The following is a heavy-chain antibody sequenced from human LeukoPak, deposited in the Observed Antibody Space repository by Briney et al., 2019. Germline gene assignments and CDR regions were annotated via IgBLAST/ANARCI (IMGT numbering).Heavy chain of an antibody. Sequence: PGGSLRLSCAAYGFTFSSYGMHWVRQAPGKGLEWVAVISYDGSNKYYADSVKGRFTISRDNSKNTLYLQMNSLRAEDTAVYYCAKGSGSYYDYWGQGTLVTVSS. J-gene: IGHJ4*02. CDR3: AKGSGSYYDY. CDR2: ISYDGSNK. V-gene: IGHV3-30*18. CDR1: GFTFSSYG. D-gene: IGHD3-10*01.